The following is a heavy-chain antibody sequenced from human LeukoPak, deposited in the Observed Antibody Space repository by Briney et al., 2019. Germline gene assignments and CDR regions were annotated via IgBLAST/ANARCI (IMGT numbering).Heavy chain of an antibody. V-gene: IGHV3-53*01. CDR2: IYSGGST. J-gene: IGHJ4*02. CDR1: GFTFSSNY. Sequence: GGSLRLSCAASGFTFSSNYMSWVRQAPGKGLEWVSVIYSGGSTYSASSVKGRFTISRYNSKNTLYLQMNSLRAEDTAVYYCAASSSSKQPPFDYWGQGTLVTVSS. D-gene: IGHD2-2*01. CDR3: AASSSSKQPPFDY.